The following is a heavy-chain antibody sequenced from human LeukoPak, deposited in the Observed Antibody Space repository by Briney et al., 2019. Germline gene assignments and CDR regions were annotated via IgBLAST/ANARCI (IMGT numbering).Heavy chain of an antibody. D-gene: IGHD3-10*01. V-gene: IGHV4-4*07. J-gene: IGHJ5*02. CDR2: IYTLGTT. CDR3: ASCLWFGELLWFDP. CDR1: GDSISGYY. Sequence: SETLSLTCTVSGDSISGYYWSWIRQPAGKGLEWIGRIYTLGTTKYNPSLKSRVTVQVDISKNQFSLKLSSVTAADTAVYYCASCLWFGELLWFDPWGQGTLVTVSS.